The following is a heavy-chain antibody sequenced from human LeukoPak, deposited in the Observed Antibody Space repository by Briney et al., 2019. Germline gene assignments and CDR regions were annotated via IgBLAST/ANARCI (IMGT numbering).Heavy chain of an antibody. D-gene: IGHD1-26*01. Sequence: PSETLSLTCTVSGGSISSSSYYWGWIRQPPGKGLEWIGSIYYSGSTYYNPSLKSRVTISVDTSKNQFSLKLSSVAAADTAVYYCARDSHSGSYYEDAFDIWGQGTMVTVSS. V-gene: IGHV4-39*07. J-gene: IGHJ3*02. CDR3: ARDSHSGSYYEDAFDI. CDR1: GGSISSSSYY. CDR2: IYYSGST.